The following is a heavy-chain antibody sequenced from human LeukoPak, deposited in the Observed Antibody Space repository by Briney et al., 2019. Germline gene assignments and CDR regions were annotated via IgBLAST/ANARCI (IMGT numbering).Heavy chain of an antibody. CDR1: GFHVRNNY. D-gene: IGHD3-22*01. CDR3: AREDSGYYDY. V-gene: IGHV3-53*01. Sequence: PGGSLTLPCAGSGFHVRNNYMSWVRQAPGEGLEWVSLIYSGDFTYYADSVKGRFTISRDNSKNTLYLQMNSLRADDTAVYYCAREDSGYYDYWGQGTLVTVSS. J-gene: IGHJ4*02. CDR2: IYSGDFT.